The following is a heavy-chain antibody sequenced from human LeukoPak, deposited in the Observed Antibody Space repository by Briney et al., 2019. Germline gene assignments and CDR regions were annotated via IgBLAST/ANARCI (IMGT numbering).Heavy chain of an antibody. J-gene: IGHJ4*02. CDR2: IYYSGST. Sequence: SETLSLTCTGSGGSISSYYWSWIRQPPGKGLEWIGYIYYSGSTNYNPSLKSRVTISVDTSKNQFSLKLSSVTAADTAVYYCARQYCSGGSCYSLYFDYWGQGTLVTVSS. CDR1: GGSISSYY. D-gene: IGHD2-15*01. CDR3: ARQYCSGGSCYSLYFDY. V-gene: IGHV4-59*08.